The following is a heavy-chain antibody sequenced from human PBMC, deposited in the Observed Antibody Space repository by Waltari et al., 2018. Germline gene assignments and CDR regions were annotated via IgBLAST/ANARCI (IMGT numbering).Heavy chain of an antibody. J-gene: IGHJ4*02. Sequence: EVQLVESGGGLVQPGGSLRLSCAASGISFSSFWMTWVRQAPGKGRDGVANIKQDGSEEYYVDSVKGRFTISKDNAKNSLYLQMNSLRAEDTAVYFCARERRGQSGWYYFDFWGQGSLVTVSS. D-gene: IGHD6-19*01. V-gene: IGHV3-7*01. CDR2: IKQDGSEE. CDR1: GISFSSFW. CDR3: ARERRGQSGWYYFDF.